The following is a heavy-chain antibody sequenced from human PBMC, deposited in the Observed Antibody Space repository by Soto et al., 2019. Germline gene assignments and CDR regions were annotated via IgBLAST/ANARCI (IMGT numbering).Heavy chain of an antibody. CDR1: GLIFSDYA. CDR3: AKDRFGIVGPVDY. J-gene: IGHJ4*02. Sequence: EYGLDLEQPGGSLRLSCAASGLIFSDYAMSWVRQAPGKGLECVACISGSGGDTFYADSVKGRFTISRDNSKNTLSLHMNSLRVDDTAVYFCAKDRFGIVGPVDYWGQGTLVTVSS. V-gene: IGHV3-23*01. CDR2: ISGSGGDT. D-gene: IGHD1-26*01.